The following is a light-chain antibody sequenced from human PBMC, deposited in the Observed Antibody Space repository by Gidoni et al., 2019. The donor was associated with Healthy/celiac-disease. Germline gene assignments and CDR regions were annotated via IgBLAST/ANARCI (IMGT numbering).Light chain of an antibody. CDR3: SSYTSSSRP. CDR1: SSDVGGYNY. CDR2: DVS. Sequence: QSALTQPASVSGSPGQSITISCTGTSSDVGGYNYVSWYQQHPGKAPKLMIYDVSNRPSGVSNRFSGSKSGNTASLTISGLQAEDEADYYCSSYTSSSRPFGGGTKLT. J-gene: IGLJ2*01. V-gene: IGLV2-14*01.